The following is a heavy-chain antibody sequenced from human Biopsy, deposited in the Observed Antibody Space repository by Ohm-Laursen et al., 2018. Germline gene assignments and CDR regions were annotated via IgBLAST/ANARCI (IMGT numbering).Heavy chain of an antibody. Sequence: SLRLSCTASGFTFSNYAIHWVRQAPGRGLEWVAVISYDGSGEYYADSLQGRFIISRDNPKNTVDLQMNSLRAEDTAVYFCARDGKRWDYSTYFSWHFDLWGRGTLVTVSS. V-gene: IGHV3-30*03. D-gene: IGHD4-11*01. CDR1: GFTFSNYA. CDR2: ISYDGSGE. J-gene: IGHJ2*01. CDR3: ARDGKRWDYSTYFSWHFDL.